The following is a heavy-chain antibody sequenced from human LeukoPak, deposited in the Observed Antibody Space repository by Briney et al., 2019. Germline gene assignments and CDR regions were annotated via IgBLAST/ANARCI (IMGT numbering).Heavy chain of an antibody. CDR1: GGTFSGYA. J-gene: IGHJ3*02. D-gene: IGHD3-22*01. V-gene: IGHV1-69*13. Sequence: ASVKVSCKASGGTFSGYAISWVRQAPGQGLEWMGGIIPIFGTANYAQKFQGRVTITADESTSTAYMELSSLRSEDTAVYYCGGGGYYSAFDIWGQGTMVTVSS. CDR2: IIPIFGTA. CDR3: GGGGYYSAFDI.